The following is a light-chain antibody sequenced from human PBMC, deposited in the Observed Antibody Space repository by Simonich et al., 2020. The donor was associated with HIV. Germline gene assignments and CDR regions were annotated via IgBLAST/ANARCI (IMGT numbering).Light chain of an antibody. Sequence: DIQMTQSPSSLSASVGDRVTITCQASQVIYNYLTRYQQHPGKATKLLIYGALKLETGVPSRFSGNGSGTHFTFTINSLQPEDVATYYCQQYDNLPWTFGQGTKVEIK. J-gene: IGKJ1*01. CDR1: QVIYNY. CDR3: QQYDNLPWT. CDR2: GAL. V-gene: IGKV1-33*01.